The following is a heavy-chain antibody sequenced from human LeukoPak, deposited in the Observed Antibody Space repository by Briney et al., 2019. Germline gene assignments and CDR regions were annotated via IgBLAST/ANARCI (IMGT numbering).Heavy chain of an antibody. Sequence: GGSLRLSCAASGFTFDDYAMHWVRQARGKGLEWVSGISWNSGSIGYADSVKGRFTISRDNAKNSLYLQMNSLRAEDTALYYCAKVRYSSSWYGYYFDYWGQGTLVTVSS. V-gene: IGHV3-9*01. D-gene: IGHD6-13*01. CDR1: GFTFDDYA. CDR3: AKVRYSSSWYGYYFDY. J-gene: IGHJ4*02. CDR2: ISWNSGSI.